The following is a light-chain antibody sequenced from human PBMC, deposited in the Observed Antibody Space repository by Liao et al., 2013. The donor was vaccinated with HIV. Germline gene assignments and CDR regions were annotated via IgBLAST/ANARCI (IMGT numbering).Light chain of an antibody. CDR2: KDS. Sequence: SYELTQPSSVSVSPGQTARITCSGDVLAKKYARWFQQKPGQAPVVVIYKDSERPSGIPERFSGSSSGTTVTLTISGAQVEDEADYYCYSAADNNHWVFGGGTKADRP. V-gene: IGLV3-27*01. CDR3: YSAADNNHWV. J-gene: IGLJ3*02. CDR1: VLAKKY.